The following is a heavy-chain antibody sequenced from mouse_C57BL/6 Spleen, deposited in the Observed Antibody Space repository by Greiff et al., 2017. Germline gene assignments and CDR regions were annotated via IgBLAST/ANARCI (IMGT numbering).Heavy chain of an antibody. D-gene: IGHD2-1*01. CDR2: IYPGDGDP. CDR3: ARRGGNYDAMDY. Sequence: VQLQQSGPELVKPGASVKISCKASGYAFSRSWLNWVKQRPGKGLEWIGRIYPGDGDPNYNGKFKGKATLTADKSSSTAYMQLSSLTSEDSAVYFCARRGGNYDAMDYWGQGTSVTVSS. CDR1: GYAFSRSW. J-gene: IGHJ4*01. V-gene: IGHV1-82*01.